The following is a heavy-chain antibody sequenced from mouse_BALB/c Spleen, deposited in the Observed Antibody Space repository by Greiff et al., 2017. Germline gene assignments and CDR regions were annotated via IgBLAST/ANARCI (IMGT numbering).Heavy chain of an antibody. CDR1: GFTFSSFG. CDR3: ARSEGYAMDY. V-gene: IGHV5-17*02. CDR2: ISSGSSTI. Sequence: EVHLVESGGGLVQPGGSRKLSCAASGFTFSSFGMHWVCQAPEKGLEWVAYISSGSSTIYYADTVKGRFTISRDNPKNTLFLQMTSLRSEDTAMYYCARSEGYAMDYWGQGTSVTVSS. J-gene: IGHJ4*01.